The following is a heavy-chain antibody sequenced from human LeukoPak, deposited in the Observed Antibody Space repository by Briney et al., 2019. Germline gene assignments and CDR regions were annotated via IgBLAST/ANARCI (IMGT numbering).Heavy chain of an antibody. V-gene: IGHV4-59*08. CDR3: ARHDNYPGFGRGFDP. D-gene: IGHD1-14*01. CDR2: MYYSGTT. CDR1: GDSMSGYY. Sequence: SETLSLTCSVSGDSMSGYYWSWIRQPPGKGLEWIGYMYYSGTTNYNPSLKSRVTISADTSKNHFSLKLYSVTAADTAVYYCARHDNYPGFGRGFDPWGQGFLVTVTS. J-gene: IGHJ5*02.